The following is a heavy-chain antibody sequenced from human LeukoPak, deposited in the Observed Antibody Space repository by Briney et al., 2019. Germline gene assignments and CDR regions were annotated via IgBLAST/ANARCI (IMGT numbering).Heavy chain of an antibody. Sequence: ASVKVSCKASGYTFTGYYMHWVRQAPGQGREWMGWINPNSGGTNYAQKFQGRVTMTREKSISTAYMELSRLRSDDTAVYYCAVIAVAGDFNYWGQGTLVTVSS. CDR3: AVIAVAGDFNY. CDR2: INPNSGGT. V-gene: IGHV1-2*02. D-gene: IGHD6-19*01. J-gene: IGHJ4*02. CDR1: GYTFTGYY.